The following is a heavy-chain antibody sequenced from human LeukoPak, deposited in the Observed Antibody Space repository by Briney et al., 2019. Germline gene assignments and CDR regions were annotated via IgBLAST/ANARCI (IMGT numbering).Heavy chain of an antibody. CDR2: ISGSRGNT. V-gene: IGHV3-23*01. D-gene: IGHD4-17*01. J-gene: IGHJ3*02. Sequence: PGGSLRLSCAASGFTFNNYAMSWVREAPGKGLEWGSGISGSRGNTYYADSVKGRVTISRENSKKTLFLQMNSLRAEGSAVYYCAKEGGDYVLGDAFDIWGQGTMVTVFS. CDR3: AKEGGDYVLGDAFDI. CDR1: GFTFNNYA.